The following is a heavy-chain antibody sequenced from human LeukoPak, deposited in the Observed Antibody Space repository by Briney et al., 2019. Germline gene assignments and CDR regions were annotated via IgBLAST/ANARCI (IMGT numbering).Heavy chain of an antibody. Sequence: SKTLSLTCTVSGGSISSYYWSWIRQPPGKGLEWIGYIYISGSTNYNPSLKSRVTISVDTSKNQFSLKLSSVTAADTAVYYCARSFIAVADDAFDIWGQGTMVTVSS. CDR1: GGSISSYY. J-gene: IGHJ3*02. CDR2: IYISGST. CDR3: ARSFIAVADDAFDI. V-gene: IGHV4-4*09. D-gene: IGHD6-19*01.